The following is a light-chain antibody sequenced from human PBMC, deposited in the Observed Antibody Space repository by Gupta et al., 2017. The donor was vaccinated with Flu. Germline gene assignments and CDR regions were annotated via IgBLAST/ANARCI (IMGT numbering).Light chain of an antibody. CDR3: QQRNRWPPVI. J-gene: IGKJ3*01. CDR2: DAS. V-gene: IGKV3-11*01. Sequence: ATLAFSPGERATLSCRASQSVGTYLAWYQQRPGRSPRLLIYDASSRATGIPARFSGSGSGTDFTLTISSLEPEDFAVYYCQQRNRWPPVIFGPGTKVEIK. CDR1: QSVGTY.